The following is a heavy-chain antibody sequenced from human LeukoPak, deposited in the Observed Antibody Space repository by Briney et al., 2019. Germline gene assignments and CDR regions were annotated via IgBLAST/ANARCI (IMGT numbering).Heavy chain of an antibody. CDR3: ARLTKFLTGYYPTP. CDR2: IYYSGSV. D-gene: IGHD3-9*01. V-gene: IGHV4-59*08. CDR1: GVSITGYY. J-gene: IGHJ5*02. Sequence: SETLSLTCTVSGVSITGYYWSWIRQPPGKGLEWIGYIYYSGSVNYNPSLKSRVTISVDTSKNQFSLKLSSVTAADTAVYYCARLTKFLTGYYPTPRGQGTLVTVSS.